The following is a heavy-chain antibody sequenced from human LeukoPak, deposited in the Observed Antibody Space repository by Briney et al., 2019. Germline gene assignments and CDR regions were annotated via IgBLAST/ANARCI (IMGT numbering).Heavy chain of an antibody. D-gene: IGHD3-3*01. J-gene: IGHJ4*02. CDR1: GFTFSSYA. CDR2: ISGSGGSR. V-gene: IGHV3-23*01. Sequence: GGSLRLSCAAAGFTFSSYAMSWVRQAPGKGLEWVSAISGSGGSRYYADSVKGRFAISRDNTKNTLYLQMNSLRAEDTAVYYCAKSMEWLLFLSHFDYWGQGTLVTVSS. CDR3: AKSMEWLLFLSHFDY.